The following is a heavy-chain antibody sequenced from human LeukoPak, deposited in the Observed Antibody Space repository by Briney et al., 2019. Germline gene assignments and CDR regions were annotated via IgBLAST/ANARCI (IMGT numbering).Heavy chain of an antibody. CDR3: SRESGPFAPFGF. CDR2: ISLRGLT. D-gene: IGHD1-26*01. Sequence: SGTLSLTCGVSGGSISGTNWWSWVRQPPGQGLEWIGEISLRGLTNYNPSLRSRLTMSLDESKNQVSLNLTSVTAADTAVYYCSRESGPFAPFGFWGQGTLVSVHS. CDR1: GGSISGTNW. J-gene: IGHJ4*02. V-gene: IGHV4-4*02.